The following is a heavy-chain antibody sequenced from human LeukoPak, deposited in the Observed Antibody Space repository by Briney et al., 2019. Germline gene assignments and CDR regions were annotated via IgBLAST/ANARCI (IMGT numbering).Heavy chain of an antibody. D-gene: IGHD3-16*01. V-gene: IGHV4-4*07. CDR2: IHSSGDT. J-gene: IGHJ4*02. CDR3: ARLSPGGGGGTYFDY. CDR1: GGSISSHY. Sequence: SETLSLTCTVSGGSISSHYWSWIRQPAGKGLEWIGRIHSSGDTHYNPSLSSRITVSVDSSKNQFSLSLTSVTAADTAVYYCARLSPGGGGGTYFDYWGRGTLVTVSS.